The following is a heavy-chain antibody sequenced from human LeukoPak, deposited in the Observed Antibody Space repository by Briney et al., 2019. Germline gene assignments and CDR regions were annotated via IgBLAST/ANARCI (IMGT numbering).Heavy chain of an antibody. J-gene: IGHJ4*02. CDR1: GFTFDDYG. CDR3: ARGRLYYYDSSGYLLMDYFDY. CDR2: INWNGGST. D-gene: IGHD3-22*01. V-gene: IGHV3-20*04. Sequence: GGSLRLSCAASGFTFDDYGMSWVRQAPGKGLEWVSGINWNGGSTGYADSVKGRFTISRDNAKDSLYLQMNSLRAEDTALYYCARGRLYYYDSSGYLLMDYFDYWGQGTLVTVSS.